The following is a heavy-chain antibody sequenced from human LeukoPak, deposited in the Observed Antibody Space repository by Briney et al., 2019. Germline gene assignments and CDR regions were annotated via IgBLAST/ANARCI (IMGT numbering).Heavy chain of an antibody. CDR3: AKRPNSGSFNWFDP. CDR2: ISGSGGST. Sequence: GGSLRLSCAASGFTFSSYAMSWVRQAPGKGLEWVSAISGSGGSTYYADSVKGRFTISRDNSKNTLYLQMNSLRAEDTAVYYCAKRPNSGSFNWFDPWGQGTLVTVSP. D-gene: IGHD1-26*01. CDR1: GFTFSSYA. V-gene: IGHV3-23*01. J-gene: IGHJ5*02.